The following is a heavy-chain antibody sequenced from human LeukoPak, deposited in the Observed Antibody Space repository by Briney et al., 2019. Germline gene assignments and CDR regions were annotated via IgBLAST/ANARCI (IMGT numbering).Heavy chain of an antibody. CDR1: GGSFSGYY. CDR3: ARADWNPLFVWFDP. D-gene: IGHD1-1*01. V-gene: IGHV4-59*01. Sequence: NPSETLSLTCAGYGGSFSGYYWSWIRQPPGKGLEWIGYIYYSGSTNYNPSLKSRVTISVDTSKNQFSLKLSSVTAADTAVYYCARADWNPLFVWFDPWGQGTLVTVSS. J-gene: IGHJ5*02. CDR2: IYYSGST.